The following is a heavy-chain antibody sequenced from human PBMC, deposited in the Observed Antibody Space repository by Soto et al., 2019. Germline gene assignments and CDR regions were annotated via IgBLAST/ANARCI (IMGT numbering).Heavy chain of an antibody. V-gene: IGHV4-39*01. CDR3: ARHLLGYCSSTSCPYNWFDP. J-gene: IGHJ5*02. Sequence: KASETLSLTCTVSGGSISSSSYYWGWIRQPPGKGLEWIGSIYYSGSTYYNPSLKSRVTISVDTSKNQFSLKLSSVTAADTAVYYCARHLLGYCSSTSCPYNWFDPWGQGTLVTVSS. D-gene: IGHD2-2*01. CDR2: IYYSGST. CDR1: GGSISSSSYY.